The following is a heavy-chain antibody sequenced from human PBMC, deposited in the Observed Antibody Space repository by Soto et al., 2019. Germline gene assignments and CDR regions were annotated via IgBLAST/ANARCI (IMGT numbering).Heavy chain of an antibody. V-gene: IGHV3-21*01. J-gene: IGHJ4*02. Sequence: EVQLVESGGGLVKPGGSLRLSCAASGFTFSSYSMNWVRQAPGKGLEWVSSISSSSSYIYYADSVKDRFTISRDNAKKSLYLQMNSLRAEDTAVYYCARVYQFRKIYFDYWGQGNLVTVSS. CDR3: ARVYQFRKIYFDY. CDR1: GFTFSSYS. CDR2: ISSSSSYI. D-gene: IGHD2-8*01.